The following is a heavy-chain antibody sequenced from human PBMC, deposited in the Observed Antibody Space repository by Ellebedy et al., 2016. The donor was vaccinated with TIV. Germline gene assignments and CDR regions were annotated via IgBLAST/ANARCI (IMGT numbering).Heavy chain of an antibody. Sequence: GGSLRLSCAASGFTFSSYSMNWVRQAPGKGLEWVSYISSSSSTIYYADSVKGRFTISRDNAKNSLYLQMNSLRDEDTAVYYCARAELGDTASPMVYYWGQGTLVTVSS. D-gene: IGHD5-18*01. V-gene: IGHV3-48*02. CDR2: ISSSSSTI. J-gene: IGHJ4*02. CDR3: ARAELGDTASPMVYY. CDR1: GFTFSSYS.